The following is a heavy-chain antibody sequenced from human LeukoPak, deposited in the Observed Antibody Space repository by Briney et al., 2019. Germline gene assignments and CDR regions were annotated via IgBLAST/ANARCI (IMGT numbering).Heavy chain of an antibody. V-gene: IGHV4-4*07. D-gene: IGHD4-17*01. CDR3: ARIRVDYGDYSFDY. J-gene: IGHJ4*02. Sequence: ASETLSLTCSVSGGPTSGYHWSWIRQPAGKGLEWIGHIFASGSTSYNPSLKSRVAMSVDTSKNQFSLKLSSVTAADTAVYYCARIRVDYGDYSFDYWGQGTLVTVSS. CDR2: IFASGST. CDR1: GGPTSGYH.